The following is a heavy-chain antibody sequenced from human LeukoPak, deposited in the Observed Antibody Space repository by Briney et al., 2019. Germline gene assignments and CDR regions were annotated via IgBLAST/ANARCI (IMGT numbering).Heavy chain of an antibody. CDR1: GGSISSGSYY. V-gene: IGHV4-61*02. J-gene: IGHJ4*02. D-gene: IGHD6-6*01. Sequence: PSETLSLTCTVSGGSISSGSYYWSWIRQPAGKGLEWIGRIYTSGSTNYNPSLKSRVTISVDTSKNQISLKLSSVTAADTAVYYCAREQGDIYSSSSLFDYWGQGTLVTVSS. CDR2: IYTSGST. CDR3: AREQGDIYSSSSLFDY.